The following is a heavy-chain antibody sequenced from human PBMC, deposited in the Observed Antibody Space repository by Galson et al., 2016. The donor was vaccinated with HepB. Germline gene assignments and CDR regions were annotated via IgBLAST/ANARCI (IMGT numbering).Heavy chain of an antibody. Sequence: SLRLSCAASGFNFNSFTMNWVRQAPGKGLEWLSSIDNSGDYIYYADSVSGRFTISRDNTKKSLYLQMNSLGADDTALYYCMRSTPMVRGEPVGDYWGQGTLVAVSP. CDR2: IDNSGDYI. CDR3: MRSTPMVRGEPVGDY. CDR1: GFNFNSFT. V-gene: IGHV3-21*01. D-gene: IGHD3-10*01. J-gene: IGHJ4*02.